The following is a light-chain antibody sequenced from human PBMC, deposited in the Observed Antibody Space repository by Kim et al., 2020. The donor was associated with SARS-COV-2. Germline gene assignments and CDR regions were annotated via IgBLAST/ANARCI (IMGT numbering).Light chain of an antibody. V-gene: IGKV3-20*01. Sequence: EIVLTQSPGTLSLSPGERATLSCRASQSLSSGYLAWYQQKPGQAPRLLIYGASTRATGIPDRFSGSGSGTDFTLTISRLEPEDFAVYYCQQYGSSPTFGQGTKVEIK. CDR1: QSLSSGY. CDR3: QQYGSSPT. CDR2: GAS. J-gene: IGKJ1*01.